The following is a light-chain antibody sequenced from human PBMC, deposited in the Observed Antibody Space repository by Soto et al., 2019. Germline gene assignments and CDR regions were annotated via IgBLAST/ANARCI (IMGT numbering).Light chain of an antibody. CDR2: AAS. V-gene: IGKV1-9*01. CDR3: QQLHTYLLP. Sequence: DIQLTQSPSFLSASIGDSVTITCRASQAIGTYLAWYQQKPGKAPNLLVYAASTLHSGVPARFSGSGSGTEFTLTITSLQPEDVATYYCQQLHTYLLPFGGGTKVQIK. J-gene: IGKJ4*01. CDR1: QAIGTY.